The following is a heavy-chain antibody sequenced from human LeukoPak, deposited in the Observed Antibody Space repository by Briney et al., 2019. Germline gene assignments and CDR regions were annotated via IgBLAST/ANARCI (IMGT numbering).Heavy chain of an antibody. CDR3: GGEWNSSSWYEIDY. V-gene: IGHV4-39*01. CDR1: GGSISSSSYY. J-gene: IGHJ4*02. CDR2: IYYSGST. Sequence: SETLSLTCTVTGGSISSSSYYWGWIRQPPGKGLEWIGSIYYSGSTYYNPSLKSRVTISVDTSKNQFSLKLSSVTAADTAVYYCGGEWNSSSWYEIDYWGQGTLVTVSS. D-gene: IGHD6-13*01.